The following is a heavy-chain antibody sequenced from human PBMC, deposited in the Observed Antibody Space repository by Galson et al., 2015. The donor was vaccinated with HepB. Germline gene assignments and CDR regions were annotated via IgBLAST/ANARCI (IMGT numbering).Heavy chain of an antibody. D-gene: IGHD3-22*01. Sequence: SLRLSCAASGFTFSSYSMHWVRQAPGKGLEWVAVISNEGSNKYYADSVKGRFTISRDNSENALYLQMNSLRAEDTAVYYCASFGVGYDSSEGTIAYWGQGTLVTVSS. CDR2: ISNEGSNK. CDR3: ASFGVGYDSSEGTIAY. CDR1: GFTFSSYS. V-gene: IGHV3-30*04. J-gene: IGHJ4*02.